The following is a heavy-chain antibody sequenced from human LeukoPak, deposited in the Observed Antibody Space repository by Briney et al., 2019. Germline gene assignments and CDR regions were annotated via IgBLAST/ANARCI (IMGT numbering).Heavy chain of an antibody. Sequence: SETLSLTCAVYGGSFSGYYWSWIRQPPGKGLEWIGEINHSGSTNYNPSLKSRVTISVDTSKNQFSLKLSSVTAADTAVYYCARWQFILVDDSSGYYSHWGQGTLVTVSS. CDR1: GGSFSGYY. D-gene: IGHD3-22*01. J-gene: IGHJ4*02. V-gene: IGHV4-34*01. CDR2: INHSGST. CDR3: ARWQFILVDDSSGYYSH.